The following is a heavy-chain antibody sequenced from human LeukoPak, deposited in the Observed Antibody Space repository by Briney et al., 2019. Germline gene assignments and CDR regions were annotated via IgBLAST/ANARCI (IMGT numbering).Heavy chain of an antibody. CDR2: ISYEGSNK. CDR3: ARDRGFYYYYGMDV. CDR1: GFTFSSYA. Sequence: GGSLRLSCAASGFTFSSYAMHWVRQAPGKGLEWVAVISYEGSNKYYADSVKGRFTISRDNSKNPLYLQMNSLRAEDTAVYYCARDRGFYYYYGMDVWGQGTTVTVSS. V-gene: IGHV3-30-3*01. J-gene: IGHJ6*02.